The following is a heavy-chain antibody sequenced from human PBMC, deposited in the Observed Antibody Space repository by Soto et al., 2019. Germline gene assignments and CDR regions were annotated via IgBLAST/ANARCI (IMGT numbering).Heavy chain of an antibody. V-gene: IGHV4-4*02. J-gene: IGHJ5*01. D-gene: IGHD3-10*01. CDR1: GASISSTTSGNW. Sequence: SETLSLTCAVSGASISSTTSGNWWSWVRQPPGKGLEWIGEIYHSGGTNYNPSLKSRVTMSVDTSKNQFSLKLSSVTAADTAVYYCARLEGYMVRGVIIVDWLDSWGQGTLVTVS. CDR2: IYHSGGT. CDR3: ARLEGYMVRGVIIVDWLDS.